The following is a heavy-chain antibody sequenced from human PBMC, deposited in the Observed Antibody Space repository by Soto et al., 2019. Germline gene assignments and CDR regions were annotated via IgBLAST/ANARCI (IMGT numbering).Heavy chain of an antibody. Sequence: EVQLVESGGGLVKPGGSLRLSCAASGFTFSSYSMNWVRQAPGKGLEWVSSISSSSSYIYYADSVKGRFTISRDNAKNSLYLQKNSLRAEDTVVYYCAREGGGYCSGGSCDSYYYYYMDVWGKGTTVTVSS. CDR3: AREGGGYCSGGSCDSYYYYYMDV. CDR1: GFTFSSYS. D-gene: IGHD2-15*01. CDR2: ISSSSSYI. J-gene: IGHJ6*03. V-gene: IGHV3-21*01.